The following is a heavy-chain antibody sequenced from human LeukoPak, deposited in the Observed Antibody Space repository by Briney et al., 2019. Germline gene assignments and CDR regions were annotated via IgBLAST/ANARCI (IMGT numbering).Heavy chain of an antibody. CDR1: GGSISSGDFY. Sequence: SETLSLTCTVSGGSISSGDFYWSWIRQPPEKGLEYIGYIYYSGITFYNPSLRSRITISIDTSKNQFSLKLSSVTAADTAVYYCARDRSTVDYYGLDVWGQGTPVIVSS. D-gene: IGHD4-23*01. V-gene: IGHV4-30-4*01. CDR2: IYYSGIT. J-gene: IGHJ6*02. CDR3: ARDRSTVDYYGLDV.